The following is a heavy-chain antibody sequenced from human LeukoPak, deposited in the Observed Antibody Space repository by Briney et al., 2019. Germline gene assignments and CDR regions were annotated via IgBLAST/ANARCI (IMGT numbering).Heavy chain of an antibody. CDR1: GVSISSGGYY. D-gene: IGHD2-15*01. CDR2: IYYSGST. J-gene: IGHJ6*04. V-gene: IGHV4-31*03. CDR3: ARDRAYCSGGSCYSGGMDV. Sequence: SQTLSLTCTVSGVSISSGGYYWRWIRQHPGKGLEWIGYIYYSGSTYYNPSLKSRVTISVDTSKNQFSLKLSSVTAADTAVYYCARDRAYCSGGSCYSGGMDVWGKGTTVTVSS.